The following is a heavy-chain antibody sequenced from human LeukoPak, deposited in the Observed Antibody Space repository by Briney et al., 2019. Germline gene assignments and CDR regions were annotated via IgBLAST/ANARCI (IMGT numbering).Heavy chain of an antibody. CDR3: AKGVAAAGSYYYYYGMDV. D-gene: IGHD6-13*01. V-gene: IGHV3-30*18. CDR2: ISYDGSNK. CDR1: GFTFSSYG. Sequence: SGGSLRLSCAASGFTFSSYGMHWVRQAPGKGLEWVAVISYDGSNKYYADSVEGRFTISRDNSKNTLYLQMNSLRAEDTAVYYCAKGVAAAGSYYYYYGMDVWGQGTTVTVSS. J-gene: IGHJ6*02.